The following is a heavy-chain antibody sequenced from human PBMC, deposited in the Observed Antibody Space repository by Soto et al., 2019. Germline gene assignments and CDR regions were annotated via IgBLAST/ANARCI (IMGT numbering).Heavy chain of an antibody. CDR3: ARYGEVTPRRYGMDV. J-gene: IGHJ6*02. Sequence: SETLSLTCAVYGGSFSGYQWSWVRQAPGKGLEWIGEINHSGSTNYNPSLKSRVTISIDTSKNQFSLMLTSVTAADTAMYFCARYGEVTPRRYGMDVWGQGPRSPSP. CDR1: GGSFSGYQ. D-gene: IGHD3-16*01. CDR2: INHSGST. V-gene: IGHV4-34*01.